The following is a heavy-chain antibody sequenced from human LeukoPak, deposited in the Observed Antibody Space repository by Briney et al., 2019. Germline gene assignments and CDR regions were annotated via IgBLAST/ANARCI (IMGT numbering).Heavy chain of an antibody. Sequence: GASVKVSCKASGGTFSSYAISWVRQAPGQGLEWMGRIIPIFGTANYAQKFQGRVTITTDESTSTAYMELSSLRSEDTAVYYCARDWVVAANYYYYMDVWGKGTTVTVSS. J-gene: IGHJ6*03. CDR3: ARDWVVAANYYYYMDV. V-gene: IGHV1-69*05. D-gene: IGHD2-15*01. CDR2: IIPIFGTA. CDR1: GGTFSSYA.